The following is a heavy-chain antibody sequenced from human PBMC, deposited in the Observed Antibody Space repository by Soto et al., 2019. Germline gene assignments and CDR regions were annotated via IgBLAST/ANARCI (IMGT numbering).Heavy chain of an antibody. CDR3: ARQALLLINWFDP. CDR2: IYYSGST. CDR1: GGSISSSSYY. J-gene: IGHJ5*02. D-gene: IGHD2-15*01. Sequence: PSETLSLTCTVSGGSISSSSYYWGWIRQPPGKGLEWIGSIYYSGSTYYNPSLKSRVTISIDTSKNQFSLKLSSVTAADTAVYYCARQALLLINWFDPWGQGTLVTVSS. V-gene: IGHV4-39*01.